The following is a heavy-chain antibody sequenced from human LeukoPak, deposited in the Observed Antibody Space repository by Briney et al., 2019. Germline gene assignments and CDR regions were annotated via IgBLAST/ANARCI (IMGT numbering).Heavy chain of an antibody. D-gene: IGHD3-9*01. V-gene: IGHV4-59*01. CDR1: GGSISSYY. CDR2: IYYSGST. Sequence: SETLSLTCTVSGGSISSYYWSWIRQPPGKGLEWIGYIYYSGSTNYNPSLKSRVTISVGTSKNQFSLKLSSVTAADTAVYYCARATTGYYSKYYFDYWGQGTLVTVSS. J-gene: IGHJ4*02. CDR3: ARATTGYYSKYYFDY.